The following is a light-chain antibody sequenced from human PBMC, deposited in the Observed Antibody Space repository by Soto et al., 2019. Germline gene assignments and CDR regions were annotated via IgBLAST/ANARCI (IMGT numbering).Light chain of an antibody. V-gene: IGKV2-28*01. CDR1: QSLLHSNGYNY. CDR3: MQALQI. J-gene: IGKJ4*01. Sequence: DIVMTQSPLSLPVTPGEPASISCRSSQSLLHSNGYNYLDWYLQKPGQSPQLLIYLGSNRSSGVPDRFSGSGSGTDFTLKISRVEAEDVGVYYCMQALQILGGGTKVEIK. CDR2: LGS.